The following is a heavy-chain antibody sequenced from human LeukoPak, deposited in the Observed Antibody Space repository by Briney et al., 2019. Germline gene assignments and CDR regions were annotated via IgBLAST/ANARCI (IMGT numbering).Heavy chain of an antibody. CDR1: GYSFASYW. CDR2: IYPGDSDT. V-gene: IGHV5-51*01. D-gene: IGHD4-23*01. Sequence: GESLKISCKGSGYSFASYWIGWVRQMPGKGLEWMGIIYPGDSDTRYSPSFQGQVTISADKSISAAYLQWSSLKASDTAMYYCARHTNDYGGYGDYWGQGTLVTVSS. J-gene: IGHJ4*02. CDR3: ARHTNDYGGYGDY.